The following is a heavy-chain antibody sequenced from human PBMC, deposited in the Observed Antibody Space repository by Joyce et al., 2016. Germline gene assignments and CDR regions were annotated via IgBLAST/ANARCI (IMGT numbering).Heavy chain of an antibody. V-gene: IGHV1-8*01. J-gene: IGHJ4*02. D-gene: IGHD7-27*01. Sequence: QVQLVPSGAEVKKPGASVKVSCKASGYPFTNFDINWVRQAPGQGLEWLGWMTPHSGNTGYAQSFQCRVTMTRDTSISTAYMELSSLRSEDTAVYFCARNKYGTGDFDFWGQGTPVTVSS. CDR3: ARNKYGTGDFDF. CDR1: GYPFTNFD. CDR2: MTPHSGNT.